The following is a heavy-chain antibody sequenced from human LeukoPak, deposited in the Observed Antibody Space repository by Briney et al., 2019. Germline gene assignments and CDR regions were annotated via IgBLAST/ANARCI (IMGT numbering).Heavy chain of an antibody. V-gene: IGHV3-74*01. CDR1: GFSFSYYW. J-gene: IGHJ4*02. CDR2: IIGDGTRT. CDR3: ARELGSAAFDY. D-gene: IGHD3-16*01. Sequence: PGGSLRLSCAASGFSFSYYWMHWVRQGSGKGPVWVSRIIGDGTRTDYADSVKGRFTISRDNAKNSLYLQMNSQRPEDTAVYYCARELGSAAFDYWGQGTLVTVSS.